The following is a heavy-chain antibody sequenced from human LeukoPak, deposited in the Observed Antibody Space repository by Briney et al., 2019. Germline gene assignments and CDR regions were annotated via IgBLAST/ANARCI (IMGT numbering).Heavy chain of an antibody. CDR3: ARGGSSGWYAREFAFDI. D-gene: IGHD6-19*01. CDR1: GYTFTGYY. CDR2: INPNSGGT. Sequence: ASVKVSCKASGYTFTGYYMHWVRQAPGQGLEWMGWINPNSGGTNYARKFQGRVTMTRDMSTSTVYMELSSLRSEDTAVYYCARGGSSGWYAREFAFDIWGQGTMVTVSS. V-gene: IGHV1-2*02. J-gene: IGHJ3*02.